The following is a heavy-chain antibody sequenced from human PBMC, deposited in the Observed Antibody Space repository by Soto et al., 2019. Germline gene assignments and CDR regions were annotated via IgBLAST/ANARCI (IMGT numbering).Heavy chain of an antibody. J-gene: IGHJ5*02. Sequence: EVQLVETGGGLIQPGGSLRLSCAASGFTVNNNYMGWVRQAPGKGLEWVSLIYSGDSTYYTDSVKGRFSISRDSSKNTLNLQMSILGAEDAAVYYCARDKSWGPGTLVTVSS. V-gene: IGHV3-53*02. CDR2: IYSGDST. CDR1: GFTVNNNY. CDR3: ARDKS.